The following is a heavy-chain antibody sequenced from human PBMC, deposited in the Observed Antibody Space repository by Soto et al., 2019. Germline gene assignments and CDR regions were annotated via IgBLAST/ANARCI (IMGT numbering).Heavy chain of an antibody. J-gene: IGHJ4*02. V-gene: IGHV3-23*01. CDR3: ARRSSGWYFDY. D-gene: IGHD6-19*01. CDR2: ISGSGDST. Sequence: EVQLLESGGGLVQPGGSLRLSCAASGFTFSSYAMSWVRQAPGKGLEWVSAISGSGDSTYYADSVKGRFTISRDNSKITLYLQMNSLRAEDTAVYYCARRSSGWYFDYWGQGTLVTVSS. CDR1: GFTFSSYA.